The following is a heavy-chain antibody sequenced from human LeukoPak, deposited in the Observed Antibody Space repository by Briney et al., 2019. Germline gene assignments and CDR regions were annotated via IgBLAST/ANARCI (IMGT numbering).Heavy chain of an antibody. Sequence: PGGSLRLSCAASGFTFSSYGMHWVRQAPGKGLEWVSAISGSGGSTYYADSVKGRFTISRDNSKNTLYLQMNSLRAEDTAVYYCAKARGPDFWSGYSDYWGQGTLVTVSS. CDR3: AKARGPDFWSGYSDY. V-gene: IGHV3-23*01. CDR1: GFTFSSYG. J-gene: IGHJ4*02. CDR2: ISGSGGST. D-gene: IGHD3-3*01.